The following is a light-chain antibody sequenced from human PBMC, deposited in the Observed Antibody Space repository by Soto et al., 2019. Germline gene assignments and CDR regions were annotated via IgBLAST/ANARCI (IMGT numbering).Light chain of an antibody. CDR3: QQYNSWPLT. V-gene: IGKV3-15*01. CDR1: QIFSTN. J-gene: IGKJ4*01. Sequence: EIVMSQSPATLSVSPGEGATLSCRASQIFSTNLAWYQQKPGQAPRLIISGVSTRATGIPARFSGSGSGAEFTLTISSLQSEDIAVYYCQQYNSWPLTFGGGTKVEIK. CDR2: GVS.